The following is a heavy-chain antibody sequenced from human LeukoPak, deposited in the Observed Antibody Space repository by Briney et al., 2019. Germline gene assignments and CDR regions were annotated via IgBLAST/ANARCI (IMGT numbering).Heavy chain of an antibody. CDR3: ARAHPSGGVHAFDY. CDR1: GGSFSGYY. V-gene: IGHV4-34*01. Sequence: KPSETLSLTCAVYGGSFSGYYWSWIRQPPGKGLEWIGEINHSGSTNYNPSLKSRVTISVDTSKNQFSLKLSSVTAADTAVYYCARAHPSGGVHAFDYWGQGTLVTVSS. J-gene: IGHJ4*02. D-gene: IGHD4-23*01. CDR2: INHSGST.